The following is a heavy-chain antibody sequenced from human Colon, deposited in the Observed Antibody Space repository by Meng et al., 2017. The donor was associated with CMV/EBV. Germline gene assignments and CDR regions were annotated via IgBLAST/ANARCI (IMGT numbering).Heavy chain of an antibody. CDR1: GYTFSKSY. J-gene: IGHJ4*02. Sequence: QVQLVQSGAEVRKPGASVRVSCKASGYTFSKSYIYWVRQAPGQGPEWMGIINPTGDSTTLAQKFQGRVTVTRDTSTNTVYMELSSLRSEDTAVYYCTREGFDYWGQGALVTVSS. CDR3: TREGFDY. V-gene: IGHV1-46*01. CDR2: INPTGDST.